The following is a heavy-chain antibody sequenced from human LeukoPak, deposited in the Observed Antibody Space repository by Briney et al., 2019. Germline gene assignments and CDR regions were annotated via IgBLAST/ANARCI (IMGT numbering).Heavy chain of an antibody. D-gene: IGHD1-14*01. CDR3: ARDNPAGP. V-gene: IGHV4-4*07. CDR2: VYTSGNT. Sequence: SETLSLTCSVSGGSISGYSWSWIRQSAAKGLEWIGRVYTSGNTNYNPSFKSRVTMSIDTSKKQFSLNLYTVTAADTAVYYCARDNPAGPWGQGTLVTVSS. J-gene: IGHJ5*02. CDR1: GGSISGYS.